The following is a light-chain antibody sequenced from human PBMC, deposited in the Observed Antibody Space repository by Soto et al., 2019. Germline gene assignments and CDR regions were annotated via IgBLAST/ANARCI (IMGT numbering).Light chain of an antibody. CDR3: QSYARDLMLV. CDR1: ADNIGAGFA. Sequence: QSVLTQPPSVSGAPGQRVTISCTGTADNIGAGFAVHWYQQLPGAAPKLVIHGTSNRPSGVPDRFSGSKSGTSASLAIIGLQAEDEADYYCQSYARDLMLVFGGGPQLTVL. J-gene: IGLJ3*02. V-gene: IGLV1-40*01. CDR2: GTS.